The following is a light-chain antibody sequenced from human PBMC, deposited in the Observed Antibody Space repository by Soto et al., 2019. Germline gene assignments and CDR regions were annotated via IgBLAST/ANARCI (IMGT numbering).Light chain of an antibody. V-gene: IGKV1-39*01. CDR3: QQSYSTLGT. Sequence: QMTQSTSSLSASVGDRVIITCRADHSINNYLNWYQQKPGQVPKLLIYAASTLQSGVPSRFSGSGSGRVFTLTINSLQPEDFATYYCQQSYSTLGTFGRGTRVEI. CDR1: HSINNY. CDR2: AAS. J-gene: IGKJ1*01.